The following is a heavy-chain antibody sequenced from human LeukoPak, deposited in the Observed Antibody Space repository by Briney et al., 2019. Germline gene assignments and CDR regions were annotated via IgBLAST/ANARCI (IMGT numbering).Heavy chain of an antibody. Sequence: GGSLRLSCAASGFTFSAYSMNWVRQAPGKGLEWVSGISWDGVTLGYVGSVKGRFTISRDNAKNSLYLQLSSLRAEDTAFYYCAKDIMGSSSWYAFDSWGQGTLVTVSS. V-gene: IGHV3-9*01. CDR2: ISWDGVTL. CDR3: AKDIMGSSSWYAFDS. J-gene: IGHJ4*02. D-gene: IGHD6-13*01. CDR1: GFTFSAYS.